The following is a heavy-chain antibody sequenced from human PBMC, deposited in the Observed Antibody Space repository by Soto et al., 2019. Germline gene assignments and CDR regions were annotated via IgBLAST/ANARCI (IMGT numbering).Heavy chain of an antibody. J-gene: IGHJ4*02. Sequence: QVQLVQSGAEVKKPGSSVKVSCKASGGTFSSYTISWVRQAPGQGLEWMGRIIPILGIANYAQKFQGRVTITADKSTSTAYMELSSLRSEDMAVYYCARSLVATIPYFDYWGQGTLVTVSS. V-gene: IGHV1-69*02. CDR2: IIPILGIA. CDR3: ARSLVATIPYFDY. CDR1: GGTFSSYT. D-gene: IGHD5-12*01.